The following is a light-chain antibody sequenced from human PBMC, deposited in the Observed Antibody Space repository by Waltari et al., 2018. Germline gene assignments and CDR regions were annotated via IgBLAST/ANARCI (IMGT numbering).Light chain of an antibody. J-gene: IGKJ3*01. CDR1: QSLFDSEDGYTY. CDR2: EVS. V-gene: IGKV2-40*01. CDR3: MQGLENVT. Sequence: DIVLTQTPLSLPVTLGEPASISCRSSQSLFDSEDGYTYLDWYLQRPGQSPQLLIYEVSHRPSGVPDRFSGSGSDTDFTLKISRVEAEDVGVYYCMQGLENVTFGPGTKLDIK.